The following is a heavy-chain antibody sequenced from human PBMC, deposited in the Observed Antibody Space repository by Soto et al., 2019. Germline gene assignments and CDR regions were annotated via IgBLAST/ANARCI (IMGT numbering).Heavy chain of an antibody. D-gene: IGHD6-19*01. CDR3: ARIGDPKNSSGWRVSDY. CDR2: ISAYNGNT. V-gene: IGHV1-18*01. J-gene: IGHJ4*02. Sequence: QVQLVQSGAEVKKAGASVKVSCKASGYTFTSYGISWVRQAPGQGLEWMGWISAYNGNTNYAQKLQGRVTMTTDTSTSTAYMELRSLRSDDTAVYYCARIGDPKNSSGWRVSDYWGQGTLVTVSS. CDR1: GYTFTSYG.